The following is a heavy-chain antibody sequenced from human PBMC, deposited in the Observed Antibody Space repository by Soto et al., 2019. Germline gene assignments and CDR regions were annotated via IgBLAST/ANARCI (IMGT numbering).Heavy chain of an antibody. D-gene: IGHD3-10*01. J-gene: IGHJ4*02. CDR3: AKMAWFGDPPGGDY. V-gene: IGHV3-23*01. CDR1: GFTFRSSA. CDR2: ISGNDDIT. Sequence: EVQLLESGGGLVQPGGSLRLSCAASGFTFRSSAMSWVRQAPGKGLEWVSSISGNDDITYYTDSVKGRFTISRDNSNNNLYLQMNSLRVEDTAVYYCAKMAWFGDPPGGDYGGQGTLVTVSS.